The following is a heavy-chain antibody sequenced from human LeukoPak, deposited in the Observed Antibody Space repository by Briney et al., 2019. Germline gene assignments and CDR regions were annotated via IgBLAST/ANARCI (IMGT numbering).Heavy chain of an antibody. Sequence: PGGPLRLSCAASGFTFSSYAMHWVRQAPGKGLEWVAVISYDGSNKYYADSVKGRFTISRDNSKNTLYLQMNSLRAEDTAVYYCARGSPHVDTAMAPDYWGQGTLVTVSS. CDR1: GFTFSSYA. CDR2: ISYDGSNK. D-gene: IGHD5-18*01. CDR3: ARGSPHVDTAMAPDY. J-gene: IGHJ4*02. V-gene: IGHV3-30-3*01.